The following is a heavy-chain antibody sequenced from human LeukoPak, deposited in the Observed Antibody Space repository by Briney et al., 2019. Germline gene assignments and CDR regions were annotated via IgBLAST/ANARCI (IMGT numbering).Heavy chain of an antibody. CDR2: ISSTSSVI. CDR1: GSTFSSHT. Sequence: GGSLRLSCAASGSTFSSHTMNRVRQAPGKGLEWISYISSTSSVIYYADSVKGRFTVSRDNAKNSLYLQMSSLRAEDTAVYYCARNLPAADYWGQGTLVTVSS. V-gene: IGHV3-48*04. D-gene: IGHD2-2*01. J-gene: IGHJ4*02. CDR3: ARNLPAADY.